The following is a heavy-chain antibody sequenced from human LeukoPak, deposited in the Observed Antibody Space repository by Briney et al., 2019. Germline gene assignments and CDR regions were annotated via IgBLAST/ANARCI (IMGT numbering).Heavy chain of an antibody. Sequence: GGSLRLSCAASGLTFSGYWMTWVRQAPGKGLEWVANIKHNGDELNYVDSVEDRFTISRDNAKNSLYLHMTSLRAEDTAVYYCARELRTFDSWGQGTPVTVSS. J-gene: IGHJ4*02. D-gene: IGHD3-16*01. CDR1: GLTFSGYW. CDR3: ARELRTFDS. CDR2: IKHNGDEL. V-gene: IGHV3-7*01.